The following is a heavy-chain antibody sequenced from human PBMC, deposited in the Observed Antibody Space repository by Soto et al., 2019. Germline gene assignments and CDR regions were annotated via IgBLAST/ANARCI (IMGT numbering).Heavy chain of an antibody. CDR3: ARSAYDFWSGYYSGRLDV. Sequence: SQTLSRAGTVSGVSISTYYWSWIRQRPGKGVEGIGYIYYSGSTNYNPPLKSRVTVSVDTSENPFSLKLSSVTAADTAVYYCARSAYDFWSGYYSGRLDVWSQVTTVTVSS. CDR1: GVSISTYY. J-gene: IGHJ6*02. V-gene: IGHV4-59*13. CDR2: IYYSGST. D-gene: IGHD3-3*01.